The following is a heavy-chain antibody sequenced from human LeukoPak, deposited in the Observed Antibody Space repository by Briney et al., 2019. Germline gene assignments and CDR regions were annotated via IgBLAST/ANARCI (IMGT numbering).Heavy chain of an antibody. CDR2: ISATGNT. CDR1: GDSISNYY. CDR3: ARLQVLLCYGESRYNWFDP. V-gene: IGHV4-4*09. J-gene: IGHJ5*02. Sequence: SETLSLTCTVSGDSISNYYWSWIRQPPGKGLEWIGYISATGNTNYNPSLKSRVSISVDTSRNQFSLKLYSVTAADTAVYYCARLQVLLCYGESRYNWFDPWGQGTLVTVSS. D-gene: IGHD3-10*01.